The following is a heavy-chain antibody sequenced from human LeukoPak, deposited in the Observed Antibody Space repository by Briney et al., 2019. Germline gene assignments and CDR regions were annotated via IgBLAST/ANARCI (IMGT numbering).Heavy chain of an antibody. CDR2: IYYSGST. CDR1: GGSISSYY. D-gene: IGHD2-2*02. V-gene: IGHV4-59*08. Sequence: SETLSLTCTVSGGSISSYYWSWIRQPPGKGLEWIGYIYYSGSTNYNPSLKSRVTISVDTSKNQFSLKLSSVTAADTAVYYCARHCSSTSCYMLDYYGMDVWGQGTTVTVSS. J-gene: IGHJ6*02. CDR3: ARHCSSTSCYMLDYYGMDV.